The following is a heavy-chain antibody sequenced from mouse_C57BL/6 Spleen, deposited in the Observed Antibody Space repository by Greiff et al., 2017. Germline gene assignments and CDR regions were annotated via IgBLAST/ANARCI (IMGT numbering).Heavy chain of an antibody. Sequence: VQLQQSGTVLARPGASVKMSCKTSGYTFTSYWIHWVKQRPGQGLEWIGAIYPGNSDTSYNQKFKGKAKLTAVTSASTAYMELSSLTNEDSAVYYCTGEAQAAYYYAMDYWGQGTSVTVSS. CDR1: GYTFTSYW. CDR2: IYPGNSDT. J-gene: IGHJ4*01. V-gene: IGHV1-5*01. CDR3: TGEAQAAYYYAMDY. D-gene: IGHD3-2*02.